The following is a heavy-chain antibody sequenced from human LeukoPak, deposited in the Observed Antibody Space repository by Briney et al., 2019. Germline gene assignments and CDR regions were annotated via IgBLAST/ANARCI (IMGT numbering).Heavy chain of an antibody. CDR2: IYSGGST. Sequence: TGGSLRLSCAASGFTVSSNYMSWVRQAPGKGLERVSVIYSGGSTYYADSVKGRFTISRDNSKNTLYLQMNSLRAEDTAVYYCARSYSSSWYGDYWGQGTLVTVSS. D-gene: IGHD6-13*01. V-gene: IGHV3-53*01. CDR1: GFTVSSNY. J-gene: IGHJ4*02. CDR3: ARSYSSSWYGDY.